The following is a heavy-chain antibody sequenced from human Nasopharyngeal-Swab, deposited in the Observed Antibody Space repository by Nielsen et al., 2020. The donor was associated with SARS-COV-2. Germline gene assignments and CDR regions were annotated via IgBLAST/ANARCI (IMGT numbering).Heavy chain of an antibody. CDR3: ARMDFIASRDY. V-gene: IGHV3-53*01. Sequence: GSSLKISCEVCGCSVSYTYISWVRQAQGKGLEWVAVIYSRGETHYTYSVRGRFTISRDNSKNIVNLQLNSLRAEDTAVYYCARMDFIASRDYWGQGTLVTVSS. D-gene: IGHD6-13*01. CDR2: IYSRGET. CDR1: GCSVSYTY. J-gene: IGHJ4*02.